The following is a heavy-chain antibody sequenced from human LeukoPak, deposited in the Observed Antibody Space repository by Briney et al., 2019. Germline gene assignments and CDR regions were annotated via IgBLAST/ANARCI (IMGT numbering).Heavy chain of an antibody. CDR1: GGSFSGYY. J-gene: IGHJ6*02. CDR2: INHSGST. CDR3: ARGRITIFGVVIQKGYGMDV. V-gene: IGHV4-34*01. Sequence: SETLSLTCAVYGGSFSGYYWSWIRQPPGKGLEWIGEINHSGSTNYNPSLKSRVTISVDTSKNQFSLKLSSVTAADTAVYYCARGRITIFGVVIQKGYGMDVWGQGTTVTVSS. D-gene: IGHD3-3*01.